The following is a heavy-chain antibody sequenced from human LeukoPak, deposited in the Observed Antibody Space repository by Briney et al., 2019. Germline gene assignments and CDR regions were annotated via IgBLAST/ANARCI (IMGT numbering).Heavy chain of an antibody. D-gene: IGHD3-10*01. CDR3: ARGVLTMVRGVIITPFDY. CDR1: GGTFSSYA. V-gene: IGHV1-69*13. CDR2: IIPIFGTA. J-gene: IGHJ4*02. Sequence: SVKVSCKASGGTFSSYAISWVRQAPGQGLEWMGGIIPIFGTANYAQKFRGRVTITADESTSTAYMELSSLRSEDTAVYYCARGVLTMVRGVIITPFDYWGQGTLVTVSS.